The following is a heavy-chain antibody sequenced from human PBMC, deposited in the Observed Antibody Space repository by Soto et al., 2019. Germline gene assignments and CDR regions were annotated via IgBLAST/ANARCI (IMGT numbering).Heavy chain of an antibody. CDR2: ISNSGYDT. CDR3: ASNSMTHDY. Sequence: EAQLLESGGDLEQPGGSLRLSCTASGFAFSTFVMSWVRQAPGKGLEWVSGISNSGYDTYYADSVKGRFTISRDNSKNTLYLQMSSLRGDDTAVYYCASNSMTHDYWGQGTLVTVSS. V-gene: IGHV3-23*01. D-gene: IGHD3-22*01. CDR1: GFAFSTFV. J-gene: IGHJ4*02.